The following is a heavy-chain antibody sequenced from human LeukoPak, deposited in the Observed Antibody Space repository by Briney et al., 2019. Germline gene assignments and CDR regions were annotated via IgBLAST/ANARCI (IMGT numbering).Heavy chain of an antibody. CDR2: MNPNSGNT. CDR1: GYTFTSYD. D-gene: IGHD3-3*01. Sequence: ASVKVSCKASGYTFTSYDINWVRQATGQGLEWMGWMNPNSGNTGYAQKFQGRVTMTRNTSISTAYMELSSLRSEDTAVYYCARGTNYDFVSGYYPLEYYYYGMDVWGQGTTVTVSS. J-gene: IGHJ6*02. V-gene: IGHV1-8*01. CDR3: ARGTNYDFVSGYYPLEYYYYGMDV.